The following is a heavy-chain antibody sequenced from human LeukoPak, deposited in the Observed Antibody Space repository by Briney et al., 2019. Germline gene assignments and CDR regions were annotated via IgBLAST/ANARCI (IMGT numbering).Heavy chain of an antibody. J-gene: IGHJ4*02. Sequence: PGGSLRLSCAASGFTVSGNYMSWVRQDPGKGLEWVSVIYSGGSTYYADSVRGRFTISRDNSKNTLHLKMNSLRAEDTAVYYWAPFYSGSSGYYFDYWGQGTLVTVSS. CDR3: APFYSGSSGYYFDY. D-gene: IGHD1-26*01. CDR2: IYSGGST. CDR1: GFTVSGNY. V-gene: IGHV3-53*01.